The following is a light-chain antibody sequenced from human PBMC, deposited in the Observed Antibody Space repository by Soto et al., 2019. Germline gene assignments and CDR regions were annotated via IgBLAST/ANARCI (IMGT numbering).Light chain of an antibody. Sequence: EIVLTQSPGTLSLSPGESSTLSCMASQSVSRSYLAWYQLKPGQAPRLLIYGASSRATGIPDRFSGSGSGTDFTLTISRLEPEDFAVYYCQQYGSSPTFGQGTRLEIK. CDR2: GAS. V-gene: IGKV3-20*01. CDR1: QSVSRSY. CDR3: QQYGSSPT. J-gene: IGKJ5*01.